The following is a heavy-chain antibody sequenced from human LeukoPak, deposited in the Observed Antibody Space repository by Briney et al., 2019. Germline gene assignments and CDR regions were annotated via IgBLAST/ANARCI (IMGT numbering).Heavy chain of an antibody. CDR2: INSDGSST. CDR1: GFTFNTYW. Sequence: PGGSLRLSCTASGFTFNTYWMHWVRQGPGKGLVWVSRINSDGSSTRYADSVKGRFTISRDNSKNTLYLQMSSLRAEDTAVYYCVKDGSGSYYTYYFDYWGQGTLVTVSS. V-gene: IGHV3-74*01. CDR3: VKDGSGSYYTYYFDY. D-gene: IGHD3-10*01. J-gene: IGHJ4*02.